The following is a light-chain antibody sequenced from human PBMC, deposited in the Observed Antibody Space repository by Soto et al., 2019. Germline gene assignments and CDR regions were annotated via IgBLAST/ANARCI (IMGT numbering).Light chain of an antibody. Sequence: EIVLTQSPVTLSLSPGERATLSCSASQSVTTFLAWYQQKPGQAPRLLIYDASKRATGIPARFSGSGSGTDFTLTISSLEPEDFAVYYCQHRTNWPLTFGGGTKVEIK. CDR2: DAS. V-gene: IGKV3-11*01. J-gene: IGKJ4*01. CDR1: QSVTTF. CDR3: QHRTNWPLT.